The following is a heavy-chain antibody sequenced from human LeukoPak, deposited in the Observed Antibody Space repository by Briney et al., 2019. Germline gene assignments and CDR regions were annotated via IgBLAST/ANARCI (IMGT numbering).Heavy chain of an antibody. D-gene: IGHD3-22*01. V-gene: IGHV3-23*01. CDR3: VKDRGEYDTSGYYYDY. CDR2: LAGGGGSA. CDR1: GFSFSNYA. J-gene: IGHJ4*02. Sequence: GESLRLSCAASGFSFSNYAMRWVRQAPGKGLEWVSALAGGGGSAYYADSVRGRFTISRDNSKNTLYLQMNSLRAEDTAIYYCVKDRGEYDTSGYYYDYWGQGTLVTVSS.